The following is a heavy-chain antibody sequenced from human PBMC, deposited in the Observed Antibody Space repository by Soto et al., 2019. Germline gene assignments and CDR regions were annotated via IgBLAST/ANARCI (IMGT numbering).Heavy chain of an antibody. CDR2: IWYDGSNK. D-gene: IGHD6-13*01. J-gene: IGHJ4*02. CDR1: GFTFSSYG. V-gene: IGHV3-33*01. CDR3: ARDLVSAAAYLDY. Sequence: QVQLVESGGGVVQPGRSLRLSCAASGFTFSSYGMHWVRQAPGKGLEWVAVIWYDGSNKYYADSVKGRFTISRDNSKNTLYLQMNSLIAEDTAVYYCARDLVSAAAYLDYWGQGTLVTVSS.